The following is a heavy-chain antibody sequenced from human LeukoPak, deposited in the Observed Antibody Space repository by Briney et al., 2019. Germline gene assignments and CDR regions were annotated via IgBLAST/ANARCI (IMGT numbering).Heavy chain of an antibody. Sequence: PGGSLRLSCAASEFTFSSYSMSWVRQAPGKGLESVSYISSTASSIYYADSVKGRFTISRDNAKNSLYLQMNSLRAEDTAVYYCARDVTYHGGDWFDPWGQGTLVTVSS. CDR2: ISSTASSI. V-gene: IGHV3-48*04. D-gene: IGHD4-23*01. CDR1: EFTFSSYS. J-gene: IGHJ5*02. CDR3: ARDVTYHGGDWFDP.